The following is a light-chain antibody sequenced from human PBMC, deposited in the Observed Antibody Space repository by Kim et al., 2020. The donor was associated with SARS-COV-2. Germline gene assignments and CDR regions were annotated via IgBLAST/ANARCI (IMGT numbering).Light chain of an antibody. Sequence: SYELTQPPSVSVSPGQTASITCSGDKLGDKYACWYQQKPSQSPVLVIYQDSKRPSGIPERFSGSNSGNTATLTISGTQAMDEADYYCQAWDSSTADVVFG. CDR2: QDS. J-gene: IGLJ2*01. CDR1: KLGDKY. V-gene: IGLV3-1*01. CDR3: QAWDSSTADVV.